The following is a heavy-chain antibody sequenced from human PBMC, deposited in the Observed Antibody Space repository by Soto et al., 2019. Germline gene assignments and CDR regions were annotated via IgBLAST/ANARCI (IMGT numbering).Heavy chain of an antibody. Sequence: GESLKISCKGSGYSFTSYWIGWVRQMPGKGLEWMGIIYPGDSDTRYSPSFQGQVTISADKSISTAYLQWSSLKASDTAVYYCARIPNNYARGSYYYYGMDVWGQGTTVTVSS. CDR3: ARIPNNYARGSYYYYGMDV. CDR1: GYSFTSYW. D-gene: IGHD4-4*01. J-gene: IGHJ6*02. V-gene: IGHV5-51*01. CDR2: IYPGDSDT.